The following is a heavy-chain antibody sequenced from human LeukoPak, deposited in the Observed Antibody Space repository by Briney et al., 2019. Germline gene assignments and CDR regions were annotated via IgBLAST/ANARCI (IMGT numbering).Heavy chain of an antibody. J-gene: IGHJ4*02. CDR3: AKSPEGYCSGGTCYLYFDY. Sequence: GGSLRLSCAASGFTFSTYSMNWVRQAPGKGLEWVSSTSSSSSYIYYADSVKGRFTISRDNAKNSLYLQMDSLRAEDTAVFYCAKSPEGYCSGGTCYLYFDYWGQGSLVTVSS. V-gene: IGHV3-21*06. D-gene: IGHD2-15*01. CDR2: TSSSSSYI. CDR1: GFTFSTYS.